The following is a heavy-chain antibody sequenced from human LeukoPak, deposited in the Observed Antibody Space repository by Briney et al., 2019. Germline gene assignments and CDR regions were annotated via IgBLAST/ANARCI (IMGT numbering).Heavy chain of an antibody. V-gene: IGHV4-38-2*02. D-gene: IGHD3-16*01. CDR3: VRERDFDFDWGSYAPSLDF. J-gene: IGHJ4*02. CDR1: GYSITGGYY. CDR2: IYDGGNT. Sequence: SGTLSLTCTVSGYSITGGYYWGWVRQPPARGLRWIPSIYDGGNTYYTPSLKSRVTISVDTSNNQLYLKLTSVTAADTAVYYCVRERDFDFDWGSYAPSLDFWGQGALVSVSP.